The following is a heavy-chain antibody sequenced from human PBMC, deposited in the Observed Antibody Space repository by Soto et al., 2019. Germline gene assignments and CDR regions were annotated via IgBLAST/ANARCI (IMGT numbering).Heavy chain of an antibody. CDR3: AREVSYGSGSLPWY. D-gene: IGHD3-10*01. V-gene: IGHV3-11*01. Sequence: GGSLRLSCASSEFTYIGDDMSWIRQAPGKGLERVSCISNSGTVTYYAGSVKGRCIISRDNAKNSLYVEMNSLRSDGTAVYYCAREVSYGSGSLPWYWGQGTLVTVSS. CDR1: EFTYIGDD. CDR2: ISNSGTVT. J-gene: IGHJ4*02.